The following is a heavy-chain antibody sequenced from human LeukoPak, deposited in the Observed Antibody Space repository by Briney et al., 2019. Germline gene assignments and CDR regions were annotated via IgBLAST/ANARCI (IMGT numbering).Heavy chain of an antibody. V-gene: IGHV1-2*02. CDR3: AGGRTTYYYDSSGYYCDY. J-gene: IGHJ4*02. D-gene: IGHD3-22*01. CDR1: GYTFTGYY. Sequence: GASVKVSCKASGYTFTGYYMHWVRQAPGQGLEWMGWINPNSGGTNYAQKFQGRVTMTRDTSISTAYMELSRLRSDDTAVYYCAGGRTTYYYDSSGYYCDYWGQGTLVTVSS. CDR2: INPNSGGT.